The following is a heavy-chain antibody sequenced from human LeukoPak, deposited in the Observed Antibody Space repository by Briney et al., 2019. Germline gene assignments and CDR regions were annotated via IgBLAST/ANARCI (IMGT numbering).Heavy chain of an antibody. CDR3: AKWLTLYDYVWGSYRAFDY. Sequence: GGSLRLSCAASGFTFSSYAMSWVRQAPGKGLEWVSTISGSGGSTYYADSVKGRFTISRDNSKNTLYLQMNSLRAEDTAVYYCAKWLTLYDYVWGSYRAFDYWGQGTLVTVSS. CDR2: ISGSGGST. D-gene: IGHD3-16*02. V-gene: IGHV3-23*01. J-gene: IGHJ4*02. CDR1: GFTFSSYA.